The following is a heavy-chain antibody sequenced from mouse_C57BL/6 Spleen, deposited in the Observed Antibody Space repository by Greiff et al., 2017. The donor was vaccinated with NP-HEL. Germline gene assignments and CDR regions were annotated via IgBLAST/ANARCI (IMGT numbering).Heavy chain of an antibody. CDR3: ARYYYGSSCFDY. V-gene: IGHV1-59*01. Sequence: VQLQQPGAELVRPGTSVKLSCKASGYTFTSYWMHWVKQRPGQGLEWIGVIDPSDSYTNYNQKFKGKATLTVDTSSSTAYMQLSSLTSEDSAVYYCARYYYGSSCFDYWGQGTTLTVSS. J-gene: IGHJ2*01. CDR2: IDPSDSYT. D-gene: IGHD1-1*01. CDR1: GYTFTSYW.